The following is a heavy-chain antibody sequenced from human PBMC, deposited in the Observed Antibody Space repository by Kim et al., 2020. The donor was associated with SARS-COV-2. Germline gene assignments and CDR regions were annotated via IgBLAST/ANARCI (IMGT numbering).Heavy chain of an antibody. CDR2: T. CDR3: ARVGAVAPFDY. V-gene: IGHV1-8*01. D-gene: IGHD6-19*01. Sequence: TGYAQKFQGRVTMTRNTSISTAYMELSSLRSEDTAVYYCARVGAVAPFDYWGQGTLVTVSS. J-gene: IGHJ4*02.